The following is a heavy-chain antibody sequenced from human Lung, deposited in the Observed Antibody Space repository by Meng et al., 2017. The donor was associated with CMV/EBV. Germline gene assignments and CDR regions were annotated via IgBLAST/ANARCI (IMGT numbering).Heavy chain of an antibody. CDR3: ARDLDYGPSY. Sequence: KVSCKASGGTFSSYAISWVRQAPGQGLEWMGGIIPIFGTANYAQKCQGRVTITTDESTSTAYMELSSLRSEDTAVYYCARDLDYGPSYWGQGTLVTVSS. CDR2: IIPIFGTA. CDR1: GGTFSSYA. V-gene: IGHV1-69*05. D-gene: IGHD4-17*01. J-gene: IGHJ4*02.